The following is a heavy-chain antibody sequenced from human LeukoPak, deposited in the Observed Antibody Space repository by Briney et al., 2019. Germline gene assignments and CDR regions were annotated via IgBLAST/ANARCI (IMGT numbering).Heavy chain of an antibody. D-gene: IGHD3-3*01. CDR3: ARGGISIFGVVIYMDV. Sequence: GGSLRLSCPASGFTFSSYEMNWVRQAPGKGLEWVSYISSSGSTKYYADSVKGRFTISRDNAKNSLSLQMNSLRVEDTVLYYCARGGISIFGVVIYMDVWGKGTTVTVSS. V-gene: IGHV3-48*03. CDR2: ISSSGSTK. CDR1: GFTFSSYE. J-gene: IGHJ6*03.